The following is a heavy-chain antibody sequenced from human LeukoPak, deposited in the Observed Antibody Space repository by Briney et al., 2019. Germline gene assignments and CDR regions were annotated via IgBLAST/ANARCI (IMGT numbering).Heavy chain of an antibody. J-gene: IGHJ4*02. D-gene: IGHD6-19*01. CDR3: AKGSAVAFAYYFNY. V-gene: IGHV3-30*02. CDR1: GFTFSNFG. CDR2: IRYDGDNK. Sequence: PGGSLRLSCAASGFTFSNFGMHWVRQAPGKGLGWVAFIRYDGDNKHYADSVKGRFTISRDNSMDTLYLQMNSLRAEDTAMYYCAKGSAVAFAYYFNYWGQGTLVTVSS.